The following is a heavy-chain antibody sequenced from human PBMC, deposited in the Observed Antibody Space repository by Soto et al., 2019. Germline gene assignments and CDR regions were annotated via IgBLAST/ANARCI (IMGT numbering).Heavy chain of an antibody. V-gene: IGHV4-4*02. CDR1: GDSISRNNW. CDR3: ARNVDTTMALVY. Sequence: QVQLQESGPGLVKPSGSLSLTCAVSGDSISRNNWWSWVRQTPGKGLEWIGEIYHSGSTNYNPSLKSRATLSVDKSNNQFFLNLISMTAADTAVYYCARNVDTTMALVYWGQGTLVTVSS. CDR2: IYHSGST. D-gene: IGHD5-18*01. J-gene: IGHJ4*02.